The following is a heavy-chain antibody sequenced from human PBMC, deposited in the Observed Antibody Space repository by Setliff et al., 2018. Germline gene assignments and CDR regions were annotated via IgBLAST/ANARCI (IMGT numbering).Heavy chain of an antibody. J-gene: IGHJ4*02. CDR3: ARTDDYYNFYAY. D-gene: IGHD3-3*01. V-gene: IGHV4-38-2*01. CDR1: GYSISSGYY. Sequence: PSETLSLTGAVSGYSISSGYYWGWIRQPPGKGLELIGSIFYGGSTYYNPSLKSRVTISIDASKNQFSLKLDSVTAADTAVYYCARTDDYYNFYAYWGQGTLVTVSS. CDR2: IFYGGST.